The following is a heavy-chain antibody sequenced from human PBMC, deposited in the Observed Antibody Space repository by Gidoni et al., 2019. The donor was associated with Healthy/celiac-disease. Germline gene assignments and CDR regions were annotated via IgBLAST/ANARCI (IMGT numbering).Heavy chain of an antibody. D-gene: IGHD6-13*01. CDR1: GFTFSSYS. J-gene: IGHJ4*02. CDR2: ISSSSSTI. V-gene: IGHV3-48*01. Sequence: EVQLVESGGGLVQPGGSLRLSCAASGFTFSSYSMNWVRQAPGKGLEWVSYISSSSSTIYYADSVKGRFTISRDNAKNSLYLQMNSLRAEDTAVYYCAVGRSWDPFGYWGQGTLVTVSS. CDR3: AVGRSWDPFGY.